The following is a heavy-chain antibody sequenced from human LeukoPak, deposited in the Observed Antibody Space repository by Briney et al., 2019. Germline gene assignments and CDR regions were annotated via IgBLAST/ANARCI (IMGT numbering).Heavy chain of an antibody. CDR3: AKAGSYSPFDY. CDR1: GFTFSSYA. J-gene: IGHJ4*02. D-gene: IGHD1-26*01. Sequence: GGSLRLSCAASGFTFSSYAMSWVRQAPGKGLEWVSTISGSGGSTYYADSVKGRFTISRDNSKNTLYLQMSSLRAEDTAIYYCAKAGSYSPFDYWGQGTLVTVSS. V-gene: IGHV3-23*01. CDR2: ISGSGGST.